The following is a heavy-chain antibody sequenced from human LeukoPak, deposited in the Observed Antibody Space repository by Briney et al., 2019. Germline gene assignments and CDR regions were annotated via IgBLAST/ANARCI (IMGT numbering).Heavy chain of an antibody. D-gene: IGHD2/OR15-2a*01. CDR3: AKLLGTVTTYDS. CDR1: GFTFSGNW. J-gene: IGHJ4*02. Sequence: PGESLRLSCEASGFTFSGNWMSWVRQAPGKGLEWVASINPDGSQKLYVESVKGRFTISRDNTRRSLYLQMNSLGSDDTAMYYCAKLLGTVTTYDSWGQGTRVTVSS. V-gene: IGHV3-7*01. CDR2: INPDGSQK.